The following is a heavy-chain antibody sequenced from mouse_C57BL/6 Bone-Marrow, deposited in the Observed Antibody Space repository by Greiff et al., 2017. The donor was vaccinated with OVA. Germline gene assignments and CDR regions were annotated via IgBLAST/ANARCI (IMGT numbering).Heavy chain of an antibody. D-gene: IGHD1-1*01. J-gene: IGHJ2*01. CDR1: GFTFSSYG. Sequence: EVMLVESGGDLVKPGGSLKLSCAASGFTFSSYGMSWVRQTPDKRLEWVATISSGGSYTYYPDSVKGRFTISRDNAKNTLYLQISSLKSEDTAMYYCARREATTLGFDYWGKGTTLTVSS. CDR2: ISSGGSYT. CDR3: ARREATTLGFDY. V-gene: IGHV5-6*02.